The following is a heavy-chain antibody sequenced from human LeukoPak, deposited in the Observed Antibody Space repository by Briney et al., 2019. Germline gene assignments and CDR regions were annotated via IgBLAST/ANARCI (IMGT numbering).Heavy chain of an antibody. J-gene: IGHJ6*04. CDR3: AKDSRENRILYHLPGV. CDR2: ISYDGSNK. D-gene: IGHD2-15*01. Sequence: GGSLRLSCAASGFTFSSYGMHWVRQAPGKGLEWVAVISYDGSNKYYADSVKGRFTISRDNSKNTLYLQMNSLRAEDTAVYYCAKDSRENRILYHLPGVWGKGTTVTVSS. V-gene: IGHV3-30*18. CDR1: GFTFSSYG.